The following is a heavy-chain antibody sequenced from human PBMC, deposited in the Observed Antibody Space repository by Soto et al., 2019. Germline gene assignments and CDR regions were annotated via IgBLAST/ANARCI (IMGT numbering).Heavy chain of an antibody. J-gene: IGHJ4*02. CDR1: GYRFTDYV. CDR2: IGAGDGKT. Sequence: QVQLVQSGTEVKKPGASVKVSCKASGYRFTDYVIHWVRQAPGQRLEWMGWIGAGDGKTYYSQNFQGRVSITRDTSASTAYMEFRSLISEDTAVYYCVRDYASDSGVHLDFWGQGALVTVSS. V-gene: IGHV1-3*01. CDR3: VRDYASDSGVHLDF. D-gene: IGHD3-22*01.